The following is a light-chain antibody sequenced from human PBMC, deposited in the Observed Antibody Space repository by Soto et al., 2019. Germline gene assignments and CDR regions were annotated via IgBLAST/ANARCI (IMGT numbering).Light chain of an antibody. CDR3: QQYGPGT. CDR2: GAS. CDR1: QSVSSSY. V-gene: IGKV3-20*01. J-gene: IGKJ1*01. Sequence: EIVLTQSPVTLSLSPGERATLSCRASQSVSSSYLAWYQQKPGQAPRLLIYGASSRATGIPDRFSGSGSGTDFTLTISRLEPEDFAVYYCQQYGPGTFGQGTKVDIK.